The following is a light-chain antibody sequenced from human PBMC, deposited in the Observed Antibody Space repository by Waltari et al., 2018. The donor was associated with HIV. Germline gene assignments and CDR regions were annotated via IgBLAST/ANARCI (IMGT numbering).Light chain of an antibody. J-gene: IGLJ2*01. CDR2: DVT. Sequence: SALTQHASVSGSPGQSITISCLGASSDIGSFDYVSWYQQHPDKAPKLILYDVTYRPSGVSGRFSGSRSGSMASLTISGLQPEDEADYFCCSYSDSGTILFGGGTRVTVL. CDR1: SSDIGSFDY. V-gene: IGLV2-14*03. CDR3: CSYSDSGTIL.